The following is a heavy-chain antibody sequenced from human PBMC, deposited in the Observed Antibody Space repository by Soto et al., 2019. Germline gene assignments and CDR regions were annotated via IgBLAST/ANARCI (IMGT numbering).Heavy chain of an antibody. D-gene: IGHD3-10*01. Sequence: SVKVSCKASGGTFSSYAISWVRQAPGQGLEWMGGIIPIFGTANYAQKLQGRVTITADESTSTAYMELSSLRSEDTAVYYCASPPMVRGVIITNYYYYGMDVWGKGTTVTVSS. J-gene: IGHJ6*04. CDR3: ASPPMVRGVIITNYYYYGMDV. CDR2: IIPIFGTA. V-gene: IGHV1-69*13. CDR1: GGTFSSYA.